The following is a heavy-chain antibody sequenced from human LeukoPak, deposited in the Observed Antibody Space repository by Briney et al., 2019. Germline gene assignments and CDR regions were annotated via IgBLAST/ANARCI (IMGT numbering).Heavy chain of an antibody. D-gene: IGHD5-18*01. CDR3: ARARGYTSVGNY. V-gene: IGHV3-11*01. Sequence: GGSLRLSCAASGFTFSDYYMSWIRQAPGKGLEWVSYISSSGSTVYYADPVKGRFTISRDNAKNSLYLQMNSLRAEDTAMYYCARARGYTSVGNYWGQGTLVTVSS. CDR2: ISSSGSTV. CDR1: GFTFSDYY. J-gene: IGHJ4*02.